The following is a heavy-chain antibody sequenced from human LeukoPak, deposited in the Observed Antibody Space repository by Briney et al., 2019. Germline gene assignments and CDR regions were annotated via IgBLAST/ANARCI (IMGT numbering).Heavy chain of an antibody. CDR1: GFTFSSYG. V-gene: IGHV3-30*02. J-gene: IGHJ4*02. CDR3: ARGLAPEVGSTPDY. CDR2: IRYDGSNK. D-gene: IGHD1-26*01. Sequence: GGSLRLSCAASGFTFSSYGMHWVRQAPGKGLEWVSFIRYDGSNKYYADSVKGRFTISRDNSKTTLYLQMNSLRAEDTAVYYCARGLAPEVGSTPDYWGQGTLVTVSS.